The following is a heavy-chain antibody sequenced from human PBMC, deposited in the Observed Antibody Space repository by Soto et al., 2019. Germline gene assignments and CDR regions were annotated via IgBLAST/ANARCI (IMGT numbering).Heavy chain of an antibody. J-gene: IGHJ6*02. D-gene: IGHD3-10*01. CDR3: ARQVAGNTMVRGVIRDYYYYGMDV. Sequence: ASVKVSCKASGYTFTGYYMHWVRQAPGQGLEWMGWINPNSGGTNYAQKFQGWVTMTRDTSISTAYVELSRLRSDDTAVYYCARQVAGNTMVRGVIRDYYYYGMDVWGQGTTVTVSS. V-gene: IGHV1-2*04. CDR2: INPNSGGT. CDR1: GYTFTGYY.